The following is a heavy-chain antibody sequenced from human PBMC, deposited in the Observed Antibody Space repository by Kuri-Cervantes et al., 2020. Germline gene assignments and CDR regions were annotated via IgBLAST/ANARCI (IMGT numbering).Heavy chain of an antibody. D-gene: IGHD3-9*01. Sequence: GGSLRLSCAASGFTFSSYAMSWVRQAPGKGLEWVSAISGSGGSTYYADSVKGRFTISRDDSKNTLYLQMNSLRAEDTAVYYCARGGGVRYFDWSINNYFDYWGQGTLVTVSS. J-gene: IGHJ4*02. CDR2: ISGSGGST. CDR1: GFTFSSYA. V-gene: IGHV3-23*01. CDR3: ARGGGVRYFDWSINNYFDY.